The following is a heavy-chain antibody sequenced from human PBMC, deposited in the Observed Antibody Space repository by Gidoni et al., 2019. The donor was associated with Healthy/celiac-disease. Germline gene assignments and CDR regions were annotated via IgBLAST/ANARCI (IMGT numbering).Heavy chain of an antibody. V-gene: IGHV5-10-1*01. D-gene: IGHD1-7*01. CDR3: ARSFGSRTTNWFDP. J-gene: IGHJ5*02. Sequence: PSFQGHVTISVDKSISTAYLQWRSLKASDTAMYYCARSFGSRTTNWFDPWGQGTLVTVSS.